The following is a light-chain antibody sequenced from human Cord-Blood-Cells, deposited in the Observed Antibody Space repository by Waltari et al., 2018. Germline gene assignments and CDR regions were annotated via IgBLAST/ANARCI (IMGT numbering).Light chain of an antibody. J-gene: IGLJ3*02. Sequence: QLVLTQSPSASASLGASVKLTCTLSSGHSSYAIAWHQQQPEKGPRYLMKLNSGGSHSKGDGIPDRFSGSCSGAERYLTISSLQSEDEADYYCQTWGTGIRVFGGGTKLTVL. CDR3: QTWGTGIRV. CDR1: SGHSSYA. CDR2: LNSGGSH. V-gene: IGLV4-69*01.